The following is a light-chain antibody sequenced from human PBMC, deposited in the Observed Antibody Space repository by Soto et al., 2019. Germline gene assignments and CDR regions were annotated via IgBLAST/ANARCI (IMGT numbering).Light chain of an antibody. CDR3: QQYGTSPQT. CDR1: QSVTSNY. CDR2: DTS. V-gene: IGKV3-20*01. J-gene: IGKJ1*01. Sequence: PGDRATLSCRASQSVTSNYLAWYQQKPGQAPGLLIYDTSTRASGVPDRFSGSGSGTEFTLTISRLEPEDFAVYYCQQYGTSPQTFGQGTKVDFK.